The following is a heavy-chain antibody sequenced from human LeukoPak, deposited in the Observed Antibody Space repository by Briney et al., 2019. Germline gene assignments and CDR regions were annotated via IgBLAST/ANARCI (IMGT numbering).Heavy chain of an antibody. D-gene: IGHD6-13*01. CDR1: GYSISSGYY. J-gene: IGHJ6*03. V-gene: IGHV4-38-2*01. CDR3: ARQAGSSSPYYYYYMDV. CDR2: MYHSGST. Sequence: KPSETLSLTCAVSGYSISSGYYWGWFRQPPGKGLEWIGCMYHSGSTYYNPSLKSRVTISVDTSKNQFSLKLSSVTAADTAVYYCARQAGSSSPYYYYYMDVWGKGTTVTVSS.